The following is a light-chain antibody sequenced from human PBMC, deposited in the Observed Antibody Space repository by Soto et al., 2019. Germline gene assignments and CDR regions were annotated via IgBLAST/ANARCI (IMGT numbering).Light chain of an antibody. CDR3: AAWDDSLSGHVV. CDR2: RNN. V-gene: IGLV1-47*01. Sequence: QSVLTQPPSASGTPGQRVTISCSGSSSNIGSNYVYWYQHLPGTAPKLLIYRNNQRPSGVPDRSSGSKSGTSASLAISGLRSEDEADYYCAAWDDSLSGHVVFGGGTKLTVL. CDR1: SSNIGSNY. J-gene: IGLJ2*01.